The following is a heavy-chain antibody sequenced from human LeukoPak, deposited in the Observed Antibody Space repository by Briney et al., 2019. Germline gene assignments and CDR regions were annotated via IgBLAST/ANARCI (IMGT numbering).Heavy chain of an antibody. V-gene: IGHV3-23*01. D-gene: IGHD3-16*02. CDR2: ISGSGGST. CDR3: AKEGRVWGSYRYYDY. CDR1: GFTFNSYG. J-gene: IGHJ4*02. Sequence: PGGSLRLSCAASGFTFNSYGMSWVRQAPGKGLEWVSGISGSGGSTYYADSVKGRFTISRDNSKNTLYLQMNSLRAEDTAVYYCAKEGRVWGSYRYYDYWGQGTLVTVSS.